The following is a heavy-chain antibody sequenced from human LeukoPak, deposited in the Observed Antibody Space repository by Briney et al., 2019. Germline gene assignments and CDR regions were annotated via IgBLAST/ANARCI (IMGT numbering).Heavy chain of an antibody. CDR3: AKGKAARLESGRFDY. CDR1: GFTFDDYA. D-gene: IGHD6-6*01. J-gene: IGHJ4*02. CDR2: ISWNSGSI. Sequence: GGSLRLSCAASGFTFDDYAMHWVRQAPGKGLEWVSGISWNSGSIGYADSVKGRFTISRDNAKNSLYLQMNSLRAEDTALYYCAKGKAARLESGRFDYWGQGTLVTVSS. V-gene: IGHV3-9*01.